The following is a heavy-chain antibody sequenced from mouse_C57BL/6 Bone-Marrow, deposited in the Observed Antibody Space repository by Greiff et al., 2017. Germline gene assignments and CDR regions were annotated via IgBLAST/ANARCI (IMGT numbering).Heavy chain of an antibody. Sequence: QVQLQQSGAELVRPGPSVKVSCKASGYAFTNYLIEWVKQRPGQGLEWIGVINPGSGGTNYNEKFKGKATLTADKSSSPAYMQLSSLTSEDSAVYFCARWEVVADWYFDVWGTGTTVTVSS. V-gene: IGHV1-54*01. CDR1: GYAFTNYL. CDR3: ARWEVVADWYFDV. CDR2: INPGSGGT. D-gene: IGHD1-1*01. J-gene: IGHJ1*03.